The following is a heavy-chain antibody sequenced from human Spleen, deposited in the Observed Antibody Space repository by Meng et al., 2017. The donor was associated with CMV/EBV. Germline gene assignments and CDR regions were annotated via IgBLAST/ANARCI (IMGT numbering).Heavy chain of an antibody. Sequence: GESLKISCAASGFTFNHYSMNWVRQAPGKGLEWVAVISIDGTNKYHADSVKGRFTISRDNSKDTLYLEMNSLRADDTAVYYCARDGGRLLRSLELLLSPFHYWGQGTLVTVSS. CDR1: GFTFNHYS. V-gene: IGHV3-30*03. CDR3: ARDGGRLLRSLELLLSPFHY. J-gene: IGHJ4*02. CDR2: ISIDGTNK. D-gene: IGHD3-3*01.